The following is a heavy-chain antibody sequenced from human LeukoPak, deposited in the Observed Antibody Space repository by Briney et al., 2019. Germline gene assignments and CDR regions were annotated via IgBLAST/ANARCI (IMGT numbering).Heavy chain of an antibody. Sequence: GSVKVSCKASGYTFTSYDINWVRQATGQGLEWMGWMNPNSGNTGYAQKFQGRVTMTRNTSISTAYMELSSLRSEDTAVYYCARKRFGYSYGLGAFDIWGQGTMVTVSS. CDR1: GYTFTSYD. D-gene: IGHD5-18*01. CDR3: ARKRFGYSYGLGAFDI. V-gene: IGHV1-8*01. J-gene: IGHJ3*02. CDR2: MNPNSGNT.